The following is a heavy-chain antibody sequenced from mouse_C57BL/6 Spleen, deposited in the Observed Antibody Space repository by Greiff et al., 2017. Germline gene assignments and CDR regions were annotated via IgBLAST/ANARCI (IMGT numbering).Heavy chain of an antibody. CDR3: TRGYSNYEGAMDY. J-gene: IGHJ4*01. Sequence: VKLMESGAELVRPGASVTLSCKASGYTFTDYEMHWVKQTPVHGLEWIGAIDPETGGTAYNQKFKGKAILTADKSSSTAYMELRSLTSEDSAVYYCTRGYSNYEGAMDYWGQGTSVTVSS. D-gene: IGHD2-5*01. CDR1: GYTFTDYE. CDR2: IDPETGGT. V-gene: IGHV1-15*01.